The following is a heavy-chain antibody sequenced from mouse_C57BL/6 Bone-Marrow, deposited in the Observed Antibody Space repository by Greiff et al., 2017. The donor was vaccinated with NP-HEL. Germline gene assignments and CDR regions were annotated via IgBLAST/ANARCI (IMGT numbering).Heavy chain of an antibody. CDR1: GYTFPSYW. V-gene: IGHV1-55*01. Sequence: QVQLQQPGAELVKPGASVKMSCKASGYTFPSYWITWVKQRPGQGLEWIGDLYPGIGRTTSTAKFKSKATLTVDTSSSTAYMQLSTLTSEDSAVYYCARTPNCFYWYFDVWGTGTTVTVTS. J-gene: IGHJ1*03. CDR3: ARTPNCFYWYFDV. D-gene: IGHD4-1*01. CDR2: LYPGIGRT.